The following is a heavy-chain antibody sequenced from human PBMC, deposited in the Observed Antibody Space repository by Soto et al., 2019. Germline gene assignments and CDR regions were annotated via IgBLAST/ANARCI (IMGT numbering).Heavy chain of an antibody. V-gene: IGHV3-73*02. J-gene: IGHJ6*02. D-gene: IGHD3-3*01. Sequence: EVQLVESGGGLVQPGGSLKLSCAASGFTFSGSAMHWVRQASGKGLEWVGRIRSKANSYATAYAASVKGRFTISRDDSRNTAYLQMNSLKTEDTAVYYCTQTVYDFWGGTVLYFYYGMDLWGQGTTVTVSS. CDR2: IRSKANSYAT. CDR1: GFTFSGSA. CDR3: TQTVYDFWGGTVLYFYYGMDL.